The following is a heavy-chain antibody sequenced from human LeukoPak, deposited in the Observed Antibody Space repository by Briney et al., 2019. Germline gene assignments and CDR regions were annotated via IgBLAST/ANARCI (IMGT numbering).Heavy chain of an antibody. J-gene: IGHJ4*02. V-gene: IGHV3-64*04. CDR3: ARAAQHLDY. Sequence: GGSLRLSCSASGFTFSSFSMHWVRQAPGKGLEHVSAISSNGGNTYYADSVKGRFTISRDNSKNTLYLQMNRLRVEDTAVYYCARAAQHLDYWGQGTLVTVSS. CDR1: GFTFSSFS. CDR2: ISSNGGNT.